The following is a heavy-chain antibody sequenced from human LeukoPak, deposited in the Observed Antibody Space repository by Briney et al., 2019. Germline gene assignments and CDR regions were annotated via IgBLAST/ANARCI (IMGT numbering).Heavy chain of an antibody. D-gene: IGHD5-12*01. J-gene: IGHJ4*02. CDR2: ISGSGGST. CDR3: AKGSGYDAEWFFDY. V-gene: IGHV3-23*01. Sequence: GGSLRLSCAASGFTFSSYAMSGVRQAPGKGLEGVSAISGSGGSTYYADSVKGRFTVSRDNSKNTLYLQMNSLRAEDTAVYYCAKGSGYDAEWFFDYWGQGTLVTVSS. CDR1: GFTFSSYA.